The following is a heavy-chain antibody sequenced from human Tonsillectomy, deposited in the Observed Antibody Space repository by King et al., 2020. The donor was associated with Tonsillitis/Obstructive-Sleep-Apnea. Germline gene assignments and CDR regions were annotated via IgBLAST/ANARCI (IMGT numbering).Heavy chain of an antibody. D-gene: IGHD1-14*01. Sequence: VQLVESGGGLVQPGGSLRLSCTASGFAFSTNAMNWVRQAPGKGLEWVSAISGSGGSTYYADSVMGRFTISRDNSRNTLYLQMNSLRAEDTAVYYCARPDSSAFDYWGQGTLVTVSS. J-gene: IGHJ4*02. V-gene: IGHV3-23*04. CDR1: GFAFSTNA. CDR2: ISGSGGST. CDR3: ARPDSSAFDY.